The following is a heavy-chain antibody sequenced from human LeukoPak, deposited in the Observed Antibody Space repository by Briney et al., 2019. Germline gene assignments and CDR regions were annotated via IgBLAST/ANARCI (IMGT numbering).Heavy chain of an antibody. CDR1: GDSVSSNIAA. J-gene: IGHJ4*02. V-gene: IGHV6-1*01. D-gene: IGHD6-13*01. Sequence: SQTLSLTCAISGDSVSSNIAAWNWFRQSPSRGLEWLGRTCYRSKWTFEYALSVRGRISFNPDTSKNQVSLHLTSVTPEDTALYYCARDVSAGADYWGQGTLVTVSS. CDR2: TCYRSKWTF. CDR3: ARDVSAGADY.